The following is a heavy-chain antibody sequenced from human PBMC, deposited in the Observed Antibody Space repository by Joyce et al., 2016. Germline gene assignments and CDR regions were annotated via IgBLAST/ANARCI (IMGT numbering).Heavy chain of an antibody. CDR2: ISYDGIYK. V-gene: IGHV3-30*18. D-gene: IGHD6-25*01. CDR1: GLTLSNYG. CDR3: AKILTATYSSGWFLDY. Sequence: QVQLVESGGGVVQPGRSLRLSCAASGLTLSNYGVHWVRQARGKGLEWVAVISYDGIYKYYADSVKGRFTSSRDNSKNTVFLEMNSLRAEYTAVYYCAKILTATYSSGWFLDYWGQGTLVTVSS. J-gene: IGHJ4*02.